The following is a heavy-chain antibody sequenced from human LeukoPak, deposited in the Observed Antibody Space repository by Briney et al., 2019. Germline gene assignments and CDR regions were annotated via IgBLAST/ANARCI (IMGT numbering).Heavy chain of an antibody. CDR3: ARASPYSSSWYYAFDI. V-gene: IGHV3-11*04. CDR2: ISSSGSTI. D-gene: IGHD6-13*01. J-gene: IGHJ3*02. CDR1: GFTFSDYY. Sequence: PGGSLRLSCAASGFTFSDYYMSWIRQAPGKGLEWVSYISSSGSTIYYADSVRGRFTISRDNAKNSLHLHMDSLRVEDMAVYYCARASPYSSSWYYAFDIWGQGTMVTVSS.